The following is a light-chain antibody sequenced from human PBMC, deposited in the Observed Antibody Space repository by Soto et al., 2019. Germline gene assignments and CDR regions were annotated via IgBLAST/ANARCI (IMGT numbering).Light chain of an antibody. CDR2: EGS. Sequence: QSALTQPASVSGSPGQSITISCTGTSSDVGSYNLVSWYQKHPGKAPKLMIYEGSKRPSGLSNRFSGSKSGNTASLTISGLQAEDEADYYCCSDAGSTTFVFGGGTNLTVL. CDR1: SSDVGSYNL. V-gene: IGLV2-23*03. J-gene: IGLJ2*01. CDR3: CSDAGSTTFV.